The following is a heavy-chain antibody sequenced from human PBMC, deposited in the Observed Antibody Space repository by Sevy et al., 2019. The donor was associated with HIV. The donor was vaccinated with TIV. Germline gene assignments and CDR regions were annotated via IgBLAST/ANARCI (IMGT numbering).Heavy chain of an antibody. V-gene: IGHV3-23*01. CDR2: ISGSGGST. Sequence: GGSLGLSCAASGFTFSSYAMSWVRQAPGKGLEWVSAISGSGGSTYYADSVKGRFTISRDNSKNTLYLQMNSLRAEDTAVYYCAKDPIKTHGDPNYYYYYMDVWGKGTTVTVSS. D-gene: IGHD4-17*01. CDR3: AKDPIKTHGDPNYYYYYMDV. CDR1: GFTFSSYA. J-gene: IGHJ6*03.